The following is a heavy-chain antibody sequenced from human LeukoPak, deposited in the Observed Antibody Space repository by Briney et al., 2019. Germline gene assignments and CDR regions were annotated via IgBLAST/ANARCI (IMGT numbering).Heavy chain of an antibody. D-gene: IGHD3-22*01. V-gene: IGHV1-8*01. CDR1: GYTFTSYD. J-gene: IGHJ6*02. CDR3: ARERARGIDNSGYQDYYYGMDV. Sequence: ASVKVSCKASGYTFTSYDINWVRQATGQGLEWMGWMNPNSGNTGYAQKFQGRVTMTRNTSISTAYMELSSLRSEDTAVYYCARERARGIDNSGYQDYYYGMDVWGQGTTVTVSS. CDR2: MNPNSGNT.